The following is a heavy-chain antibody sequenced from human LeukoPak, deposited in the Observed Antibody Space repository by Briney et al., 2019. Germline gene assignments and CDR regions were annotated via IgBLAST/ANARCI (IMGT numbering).Heavy chain of an antibody. V-gene: IGHV4-34*01. CDR2: INHRGST. J-gene: IGHJ3*01. Sequence: SETLSLTCAVYGGSFSGYYLSWIRQPPGKGLEWIGEINHRGSTNYNSSLKSRVTISVDTPKNQFSLQLNSLTAADTAVYYCAKVYSSSSRDAFDVWGQGTMVTVSS. D-gene: IGHD6-6*01. CDR3: AKVYSSSSRDAFDV. CDR1: GGSFSGYY.